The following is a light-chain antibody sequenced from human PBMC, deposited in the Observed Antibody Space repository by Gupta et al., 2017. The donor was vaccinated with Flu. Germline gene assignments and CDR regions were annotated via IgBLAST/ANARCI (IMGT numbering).Light chain of an antibody. CDR1: SSDVGGYNY. CDR2: EVS. V-gene: IGLV2-14*01. J-gene: IGLJ1*01. CDR3: RSETSSSSTYV. Sequence: SALTQPASVSGSPGQSITISCTVTSSDVGGYNYVSWYQQHPAKAPKLLIYEVSNRPSGVAYRFSGSKYATTASVTTSGLQAEDEADYYCRSETSSSSTYVFGIGTKVTVL.